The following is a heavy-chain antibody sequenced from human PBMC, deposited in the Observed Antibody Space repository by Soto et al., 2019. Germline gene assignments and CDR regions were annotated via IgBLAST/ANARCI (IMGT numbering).Heavy chain of an antibody. CDR1: GYTFTSYA. J-gene: IGHJ6*02. CDR3: ARAIYSYGYGMDV. D-gene: IGHD5-18*01. CDR2: INADNGNT. V-gene: IGHV1-3*01. Sequence: ASVKVSCKASGYTFTSYAMHWVRQAPGQRLEWMGWINADNGNTKYSQKFQGRVTMTRNTSISTAYMELSSLRSEDTAVYYCARAIYSYGYGMDVWGQGTTVTVSS.